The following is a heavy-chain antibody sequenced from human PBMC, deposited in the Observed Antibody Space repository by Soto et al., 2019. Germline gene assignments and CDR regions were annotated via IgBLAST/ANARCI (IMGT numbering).Heavy chain of an antibody. CDR1: GFTFSSYA. CDR2: ISGSGGST. V-gene: IGHV3-23*01. D-gene: IGHD3-22*01. Sequence: PGGSLRLSCAASGFTFSSYAMSWVRQAPGKGLEWVSAISGSGGSTYYADSVKGRFTISRDNSKNTLYLQMNSLRAEDTAVYYCAKDEYYYFSSNYSAPYGIDVRALRTTVPVS. CDR3: AKDEYYYFSSNYSAPYGIDV. J-gene: IGHJ6*02.